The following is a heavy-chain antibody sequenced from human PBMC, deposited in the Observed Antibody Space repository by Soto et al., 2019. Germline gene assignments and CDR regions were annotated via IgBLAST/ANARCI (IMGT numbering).Heavy chain of an antibody. CDR3: ARHVGCTTTFLQFPVDY. CDR1: GYSFTDYW. D-gene: IGHD2-8*01. J-gene: IGHJ4*02. CDR2: IYPGDSDT. V-gene: IGHV5-51*01. Sequence: GESLKISCKGSGYSFTDYWIDWVRQMPGKGLEWMGIIYPGDSDTRYSPSFQGQVTISADKSTSTAYLQLNSLKASDTAMYYCARHVGCTTTFLQFPVDYCGQGTLVTVST.